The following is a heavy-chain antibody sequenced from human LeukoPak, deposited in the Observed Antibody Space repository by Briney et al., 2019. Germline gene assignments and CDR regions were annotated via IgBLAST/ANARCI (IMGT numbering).Heavy chain of an antibody. J-gene: IGHJ4*02. CDR1: GFIFSDFS. Sequence: PGGSLRLSCTVSGFIFSDFSMSWVRQAPGKGLEWVAKMSEDGSEIFYVDSVKGRFTISRDNTEKSLYLQLNSLRPEDSAVYYCARPRGCGSARCNNFDYWGQGTLVTVSS. CDR2: MSEDGSEI. V-gene: IGHV3-7*01. CDR3: ARPRGCGSARCNNFDY. D-gene: IGHD2-2*01.